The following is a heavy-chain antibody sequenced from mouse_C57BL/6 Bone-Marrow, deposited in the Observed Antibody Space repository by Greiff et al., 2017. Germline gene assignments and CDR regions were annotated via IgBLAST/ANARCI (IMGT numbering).Heavy chain of an antibody. CDR2: IDPEDGET. Sequence: VHVKQSGAELVKPGASVKLSCTASGFNIKDYYMHWVKQRTEQGLEWIGRIDPEDGETKYAPKFQGKATITADTSSNTAYLQLSSLTSEDTAVYYCARHMGIYYYGSSYFDYWGQGTTLTVSS. D-gene: IGHD1-1*01. J-gene: IGHJ2*01. V-gene: IGHV14-2*01. CDR3: ARHMGIYYYGSSYFDY. CDR1: GFNIKDYY.